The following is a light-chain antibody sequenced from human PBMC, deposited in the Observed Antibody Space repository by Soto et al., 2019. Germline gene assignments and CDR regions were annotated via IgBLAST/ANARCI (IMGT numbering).Light chain of an antibody. CDR3: QQYGSSPGLT. Sequence: EIVLTQSPGTLSLSPGERATLSCRASQSVSSSYLAWYQQKPGQAPRLLIYGASSRTTGIPDRFSGSGSGTDFTLTISRLEPEDFAVYSCQQYGSSPGLTFGGGTKVDSK. CDR1: QSVSSSY. J-gene: IGKJ4*01. CDR2: GAS. V-gene: IGKV3-20*01.